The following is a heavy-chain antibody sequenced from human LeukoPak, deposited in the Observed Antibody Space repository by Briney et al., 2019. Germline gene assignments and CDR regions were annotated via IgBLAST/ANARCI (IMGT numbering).Heavy chain of an antibody. CDR2: IYYSGST. D-gene: IGHD2-15*01. J-gene: IGHJ5*02. Sequence: SETLSLTCTVSGGSISSSSYYWGWIRQPPGKGLEWIGSIYYSGSTYYNPSLKSRVTISVDTSKNQFSLKLSSVTAADTAVYYCARVRWWNVREDWFDPWGQGTLVTVSS. CDR3: ARVRWWNVREDWFDP. V-gene: IGHV4-39*07. CDR1: GGSISSSSYY.